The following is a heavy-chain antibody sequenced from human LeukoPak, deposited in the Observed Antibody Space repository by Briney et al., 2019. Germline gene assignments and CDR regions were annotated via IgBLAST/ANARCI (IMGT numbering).Heavy chain of an antibody. CDR1: GGSISSYY. CDR3: ARGTIFGVVIKAFDI. D-gene: IGHD3-3*01. Sequence: PSETLSLTCTVSGGSISSYYWSWIRQPAGKGLEWIGRIYTNGSTNYNPSLKSRVTMSVDTSKYQFSLKLSSVTAADTAVYYCARGTIFGVVIKAFDIWGQGTMVTVSS. J-gene: IGHJ3*02. CDR2: IYTNGST. V-gene: IGHV4-4*07.